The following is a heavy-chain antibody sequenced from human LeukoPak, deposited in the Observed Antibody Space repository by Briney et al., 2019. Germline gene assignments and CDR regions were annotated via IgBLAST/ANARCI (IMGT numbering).Heavy chain of an antibody. CDR1: GITLSNYG. V-gene: IGHV3-23*01. CDR2: ISDSGGRT. D-gene: IGHD3-22*01. J-gene: IGHJ4*02. CDR3: AKRGVVIRVILVGFHKEAYYFDS. Sequence: GGSLRLSCAVSGITLSNYGMSWVRRAPGKGLEWVAGISDSGGRTNYADSVKGRFTISRDNPMNTLYLQMNSLRAEDTAVYFCAKRGVVIRVILVGFHKEAYYFDSWGQGALVTVSS.